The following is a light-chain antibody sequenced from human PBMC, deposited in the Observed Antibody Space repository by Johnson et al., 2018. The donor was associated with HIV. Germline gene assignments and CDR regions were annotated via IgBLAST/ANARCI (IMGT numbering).Light chain of an antibody. CDR2: ENN. V-gene: IGLV1-51*02. CDR1: SSNIGNNY. Sequence: QSMLTQPPSVSAAPGQKVTISCSGSSSNIGNNYVSWYQQLPGTAPKLLIYENNKRPSGIPDRFSGSKSGTYATLGIPGHQPGDEADYYCGTWDASLSAGGVFGTGTKVTIL. J-gene: IGLJ1*01. CDR3: GTWDASLSAGGV.